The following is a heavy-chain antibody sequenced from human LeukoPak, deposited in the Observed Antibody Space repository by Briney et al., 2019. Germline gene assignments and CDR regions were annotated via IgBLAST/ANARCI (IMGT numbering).Heavy chain of an antibody. D-gene: IGHD1-14*01. Sequence: PSETLSLTCAVSGGSINNGAVYWSWMRQHPGKGPEWIGHISHSGSTSYDASLKSRISISVDMFNNQFSLKLNSVTAADTAVYYCAREYQEPPYYFDSWGQGTLVTVPS. J-gene: IGHJ4*02. V-gene: IGHV4-31*11. CDR2: ISHSGST. CDR3: AREYQEPPYYFDS. CDR1: GGSINNGAVY.